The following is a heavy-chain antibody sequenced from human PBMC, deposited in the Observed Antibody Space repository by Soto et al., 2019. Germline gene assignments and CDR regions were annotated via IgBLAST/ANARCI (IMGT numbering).Heavy chain of an antibody. V-gene: IGHV1-18*01. J-gene: IGHJ5*02. CDR3: ARVVVALGHWFDP. D-gene: IGHD2-15*01. CDR2: ISAYHGNT. Sequence: QVQLVQSGAEVKKPGASVKVSCKASGYNCNRYTISWVRPAPGQGLEWMGRISAYHGNTNYAQKLQGRVTMTTDTSTSTAYMELRSLRSDDTAVYHGARVVVALGHWFDPWCQGTLVTVSS. CDR1: GYNCNRYT.